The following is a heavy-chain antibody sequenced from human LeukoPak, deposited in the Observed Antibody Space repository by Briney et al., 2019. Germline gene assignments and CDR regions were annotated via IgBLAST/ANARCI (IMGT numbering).Heavy chain of an antibody. CDR1: GYTFTSYG. CDR2: ISAYTGNT. J-gene: IGHJ3*02. V-gene: IGHV1-18*01. D-gene: IGHD2-2*01. Sequence: PSVTVSCTASGYTFTSYGNSWVGQGPRQGLEWMGLISAYTGNTTYANTPHSRVTTTTDTSTSTPYTERRSLRSDDTPAYYCARTCSSTTVAIRAFDICGEGAMVTVSS. CDR3: ARTCSSTTVAIRAFDI.